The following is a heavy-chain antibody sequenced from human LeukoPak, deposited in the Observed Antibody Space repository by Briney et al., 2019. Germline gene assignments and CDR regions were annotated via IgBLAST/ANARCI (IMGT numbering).Heavy chain of an antibody. J-gene: IGHJ6*02. CDR2: IDQDGSEK. V-gene: IGHV3-7*01. Sequence: GGSLRLSCAVSGFTFSSYWMTWVRQAPGKGLQWVANIDQDGSEKYYVDSVKGRFTISRDNAKNSLYLQMNSLRVEDTAVYYCVKYYGSGMDVWGHGTTVTVPS. CDR1: GFTFSSYW. D-gene: IGHD3-10*01. CDR3: VKYYGSGMDV.